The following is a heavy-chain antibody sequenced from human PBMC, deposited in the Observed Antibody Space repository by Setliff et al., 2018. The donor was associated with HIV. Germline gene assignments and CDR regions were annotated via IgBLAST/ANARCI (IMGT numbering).Heavy chain of an antibody. CDR3: ARDGGDTAMVSYYYYYYMDV. CDR1: GYTFTSYA. D-gene: IGHD5-18*01. CDR2: INAGNGNT. V-gene: IGHV1-3*01. Sequence: VKVSCKASGYTFTSYAMHWVRQAPGQRLEWMGWINAGNGNTKYSQKFQGRVTITRDTSASTAYMELSSLRSEDTAVYYCARDGGDTAMVSYYYYYYMDVWGKGTTVTV. J-gene: IGHJ6*03.